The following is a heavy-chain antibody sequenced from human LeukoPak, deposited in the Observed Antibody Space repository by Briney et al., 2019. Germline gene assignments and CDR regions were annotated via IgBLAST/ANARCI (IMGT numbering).Heavy chain of an antibody. Sequence: PSETLSLTCAVSGYSISSGYYWGWIRQPPGKGLEWIGSMYHSGSTYYNPSLKRRVTISVDTSKNQFSLKLSSVTAADTAVYYCARGPITMVRGVLPALYWFDPWGQGTLVTVSS. D-gene: IGHD3-10*01. CDR2: MYHSGST. J-gene: IGHJ5*02. V-gene: IGHV4-38-2*01. CDR3: ARGPITMVRGVLPALYWFDP. CDR1: GYSISSGYY.